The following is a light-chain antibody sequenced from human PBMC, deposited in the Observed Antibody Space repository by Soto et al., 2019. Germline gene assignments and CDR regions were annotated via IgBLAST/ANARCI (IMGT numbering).Light chain of an antibody. V-gene: IGKV3-20*01. CDR1: QSVSSSY. J-gene: IGKJ1*01. Sequence: EIVLTQSPGTLSLSPGERATLSCRASQSVSSSYLAWYQQKPGQAPRLLIYGASSRATGIPDRVSGSGSGTDFILTISRLEPEDFAVYYCQQYGSSPRTFVQATKVE. CDR3: QQYGSSPRT. CDR2: GAS.